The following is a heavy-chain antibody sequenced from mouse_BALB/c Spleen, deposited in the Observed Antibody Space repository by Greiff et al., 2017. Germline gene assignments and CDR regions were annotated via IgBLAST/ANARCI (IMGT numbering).Heavy chain of an antibody. D-gene: IGHD1-1*01. Sequence: EVQRVESGGGLVQPGGSMKLSCVASGFTFSNYWMNWVRQSPEKGLEWVAEIRLKSNNYATHYAESVKGRFTISRDDSKSSVYLQMNSLRAEDTGIYYCTRAYGYAMDYWGQGTSVTVSS. CDR1: GFTFSNYW. CDR3: TRAYGYAMDY. V-gene: IGHV6-6*02. CDR2: IRLKSNNYAT. J-gene: IGHJ4*01.